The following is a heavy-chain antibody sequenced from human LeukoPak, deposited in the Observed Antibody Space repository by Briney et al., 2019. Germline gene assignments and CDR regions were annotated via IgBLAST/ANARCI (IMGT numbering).Heavy chain of an antibody. CDR1: GGSISSSSYY. D-gene: IGHD6-19*01. V-gene: IGHV4-39*07. J-gene: IGHJ6*03. CDR2: IYYSGST. Sequence: PSETLSLTCTVSGGSISSSSYYWGWIRQPPGKGLEWIGSIYYSGSTYYNPSLKSRVTISVDTSKNQFSLNLSSVTTADTAVYFCARDSSRGWANHYFMDVWGKGTTVTVSS. CDR3: ARDSSRGWANHYFMDV.